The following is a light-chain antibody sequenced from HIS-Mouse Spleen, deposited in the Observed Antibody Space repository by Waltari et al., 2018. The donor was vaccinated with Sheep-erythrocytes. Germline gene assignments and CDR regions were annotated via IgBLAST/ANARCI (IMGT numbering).Light chain of an antibody. CDR3: MQALQTPIFT. Sequence: DIVMTQSPLSLPVTPGEPASISCRSSQSLLHSNGYNALDWYLQKQGQSPQLLIYLGSNRASGVPDRFSGSGSGTDFTLKISRVEAEDVGVYYCMQALQTPIFTFGPGTKVDIK. CDR1: QSLLHSNGYNA. CDR2: LGS. J-gene: IGKJ3*01. V-gene: IGKV2-28*01.